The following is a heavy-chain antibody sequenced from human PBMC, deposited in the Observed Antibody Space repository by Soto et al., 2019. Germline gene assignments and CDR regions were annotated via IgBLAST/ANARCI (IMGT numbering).Heavy chain of an antibody. CDR2: INHSGST. J-gene: IGHJ5*02. D-gene: IGHD2-15*01. CDR3: ARGFVVVAAMLNWFDP. CDR1: GGSFSGYY. V-gene: IGHV4-34*01. Sequence: SETLSLTCAGYGGSFSGYYWSWSRQPPGKGLEWIGEINHSGSTNYNPSLKSRVTISVDTSKNQFSLKLSSVTAADTAVYYCARGFVVVAAMLNWFDPWGQGTLVTVS.